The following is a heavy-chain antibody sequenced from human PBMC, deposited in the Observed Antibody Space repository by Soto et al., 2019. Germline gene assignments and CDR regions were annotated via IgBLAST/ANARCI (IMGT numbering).Heavy chain of an antibody. CDR1: GFSFSSYA. CDR2: ISGSSGNT. D-gene: IGHD5-12*01. CDR3: AKWGVVATPNTRFDY. V-gene: IGHV3-23*01. J-gene: IGHJ4*02. Sequence: EVQLLESGGGLVQPGGSLRLSCAASGFSFSSYAMSWVRQAPGKGLEWVSAISGSSGNTYYADSVKGRFTISRDNSKNTQYLQMNSLRAEDTAVYYCAKWGVVATPNTRFDYWGQGTLVTVSS.